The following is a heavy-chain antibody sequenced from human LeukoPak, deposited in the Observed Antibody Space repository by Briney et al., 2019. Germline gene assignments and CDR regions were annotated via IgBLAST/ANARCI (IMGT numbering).Heavy chain of an antibody. D-gene: IGHD5-18*01. V-gene: IGHV4-34*01. J-gene: IGHJ4*02. CDR3: ARGPRGYSYGPFDY. CDR2: INHSGST. Sequence: SETPSLTCAVYGGSFSGYYWSWIRQPPGKGLEWIGEINHSGSTNYNPSLKSRVTISVDTSKNQFSLKLSSVTAADTAVYYCARGPRGYSYGPFDYWGQGTLVTVSS. CDR1: GGSFSGYY.